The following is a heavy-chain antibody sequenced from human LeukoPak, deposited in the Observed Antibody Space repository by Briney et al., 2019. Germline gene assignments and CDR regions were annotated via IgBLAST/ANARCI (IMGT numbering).Heavy chain of an antibody. CDR3: ASQLGAFDI. J-gene: IGHJ3*02. CDR1: GGSISSCSYY. Sequence: SQTLSLTCTVSGGSISSCSYYWTWIRQPAGKGPEWIGRIFTRGSTNYNPSLKSRVTISLDTSKNQFSLKLSSVTAADTAVYYCASQLGAFDIWGQGTMVTVSS. V-gene: IGHV4-61*02. CDR2: IFTRGST. D-gene: IGHD2-2*01.